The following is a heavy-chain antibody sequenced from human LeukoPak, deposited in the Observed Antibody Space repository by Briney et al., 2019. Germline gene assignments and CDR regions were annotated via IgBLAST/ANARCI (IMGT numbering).Heavy chain of an antibody. CDR2: IWYDGSDK. D-gene: IGHD5-24*01. CDR3: ARGRGVYHFHFDY. CDR1: GFNFSSYV. Sequence: GGSLRLSCAPSGFNFSSYVMNWVRQAPDKGLEWVATIWYDGSDKYSGDSVKGRFTISRDNSKNTLYLQLNSLRAEDTAIYYCARGRGVYHFHFDYWGQGTLVSVSS. V-gene: IGHV3-33*01. J-gene: IGHJ4*02.